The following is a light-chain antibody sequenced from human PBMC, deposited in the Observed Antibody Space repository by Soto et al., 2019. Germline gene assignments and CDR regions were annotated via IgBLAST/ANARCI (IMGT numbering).Light chain of an antibody. CDR3: SSYAGSNNLGV. CDR2: EVS. Sequence: ALTQPPSASGSPGQSVTISCTGTSSDVGGYNYVSWYQQHPGKAPKLMISEVSKRPSGVPDRFSGSKSGNTASLTVSGLQAEDEADYYCSSYAGSNNLGVFGTGTKLTVL. V-gene: IGLV2-8*01. CDR1: SSDVGGYNY. J-gene: IGLJ1*01.